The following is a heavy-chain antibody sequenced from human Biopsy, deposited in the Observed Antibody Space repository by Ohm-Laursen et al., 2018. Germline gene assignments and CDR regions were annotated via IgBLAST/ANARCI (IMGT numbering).Heavy chain of an antibody. CDR2: ISNRGST. CDR3: ARLYRLDDYWNDDPPDAFDV. D-gene: IGHD3-3*01. CDR1: GGSISSDY. Sequence: DTLSLTCIVSGGSISSDYWSWIRQSPGKGLEWIGYISNRGSTYYNPSLRGRVTISVDTSKNQFSLKLSSVTAADTAVFFCARLYRLDDYWNDDPPDAFDVWGQGTRVTVSS. J-gene: IGHJ3*01. V-gene: IGHV4-59*07.